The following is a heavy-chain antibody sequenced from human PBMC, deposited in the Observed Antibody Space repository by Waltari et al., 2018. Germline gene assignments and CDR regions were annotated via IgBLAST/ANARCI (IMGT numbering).Heavy chain of an antibody. J-gene: IGHJ4*02. CDR2: IRATGYET. D-gene: IGHD5-12*01. Sequence: EVQLLESGGGLVQPGGSLRLSCAASGFTFSSCAMSWVRQAPGKGLEVVAAIRATGYETYYTDSVKGRFIISRDNSKNTVSLQMNSLRAEDTAVYYCANGYSGFDYDYWGQGTLVTVSS. CDR1: GFTFSSCA. V-gene: IGHV3-23*01. CDR3: ANGYSGFDYDY.